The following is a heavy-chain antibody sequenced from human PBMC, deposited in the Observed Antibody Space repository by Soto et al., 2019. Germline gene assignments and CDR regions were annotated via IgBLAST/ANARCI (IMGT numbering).Heavy chain of an antibody. CDR3: VRHEGTSFGP. J-gene: IGHJ5*02. D-gene: IGHD2-2*01. Sequence: GGSLRLSCAAAGFTVSNFWMTWVRQAPGKGLEWVANIKQDGRWKYCVDSVKGRFTISRDNAKNSLYLQMNSLTVADTAVYYCVRHEGTSFGPWGLGALVTVSS. V-gene: IGHV3-7*01. CDR2: IKQDGRWK. CDR1: GFTVSNFW.